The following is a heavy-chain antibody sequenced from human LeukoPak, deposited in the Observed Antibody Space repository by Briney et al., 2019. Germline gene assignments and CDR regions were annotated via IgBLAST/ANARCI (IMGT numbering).Heavy chain of an antibody. V-gene: IGHV4-61*01. D-gene: IGHD4-17*01. J-gene: IGHJ4*02. CDR2: IYYSGST. CDR1: GGSVSSGSYY. CDR3: ARVRRGDYVPDY. Sequence: PSETLSLTCTVSGGSVSSGSYYWSWIRQPPGKGLEWIGYIYYSGSTNYNPSLKGRVTISVDTSKNQFSLKLSSVTAADTAVYYCARVRRGDYVPDYWGQGTLVTVSS.